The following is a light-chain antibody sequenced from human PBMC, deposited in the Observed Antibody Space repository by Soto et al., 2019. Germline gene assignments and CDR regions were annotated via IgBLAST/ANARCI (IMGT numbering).Light chain of an antibody. Sequence: EIVLTQSPATLSLSPGARATLSCRASQSVSSYLAWYQQKPVQAPRLLIYNASNRATGIPARFSGSGSGTDFNLTISSLEPEDFACYYCQQRSNWPPYTFGQGTKLEIK. CDR1: QSVSSY. CDR2: NAS. CDR3: QQRSNWPPYT. J-gene: IGKJ2*01. V-gene: IGKV3-11*01.